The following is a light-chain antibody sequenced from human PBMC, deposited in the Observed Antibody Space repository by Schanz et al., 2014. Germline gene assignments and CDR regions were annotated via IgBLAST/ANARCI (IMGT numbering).Light chain of an antibody. Sequence: IQLTQSPSSLSASVGDRVTITCRASQSISSWLAWYQQKPGKAPKLLIYDASSLESGVPSRFSGSGSGTEFTLTISSLQPDDFGTFYCQQYDTSPYTFGQGTKLEIK. CDR3: QQYDTSPYT. CDR2: DAS. CDR1: QSISSW. J-gene: IGKJ2*01. V-gene: IGKV1-5*01.